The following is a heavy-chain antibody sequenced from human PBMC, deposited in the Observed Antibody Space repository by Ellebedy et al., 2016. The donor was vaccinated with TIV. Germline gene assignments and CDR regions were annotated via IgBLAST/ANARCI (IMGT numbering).Heavy chain of an antibody. CDR3: ARWFGELLYVRWFDP. D-gene: IGHD3-10*01. CDR2: IYYTGST. V-gene: IGHV4-39*01. J-gene: IGHJ5*02. CDR1: GDSISRSSYY. Sequence: SETLSLTCTVSGDSISRSSYYWGWIRQPPGKGLEWIGSIYYTGSTDYNPSLKSRVAISADPSKNQSSLRLSSVTAADTAVYYCARWFGELLYVRWFDPWGQGTLVTVSS.